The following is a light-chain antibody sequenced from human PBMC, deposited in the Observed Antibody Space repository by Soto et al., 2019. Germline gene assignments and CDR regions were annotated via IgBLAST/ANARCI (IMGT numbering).Light chain of an antibody. Sequence: ENVLTQSPATLSVSPGEGATLSCRASQSINTYLAWYQQKPGQAPRLLIYDASNRATGIPARFSGSGSGTEFTLTISSLESEDFAVYYCQQYINWPPWTFGEGTKVDIK. CDR3: QQYINWPPWT. V-gene: IGKV3-11*01. CDR2: DAS. CDR1: QSINTY. J-gene: IGKJ1*01.